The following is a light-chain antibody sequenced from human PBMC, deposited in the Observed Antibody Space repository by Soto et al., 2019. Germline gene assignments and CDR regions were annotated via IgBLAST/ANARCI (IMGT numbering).Light chain of an antibody. Sequence: DIQITHSPSSVSASVVDRVTITFLASQSISSWLAWYQQKPGKAPKLLIYAASSLQSGVPSRFSGSGSGTAFTLTISSLQPEDFATYYCQKANSFPINFGQGTRLEIK. J-gene: IGKJ5*01. CDR1: QSISSW. V-gene: IGKV1-12*01. CDR3: QKANSFPIN. CDR2: AAS.